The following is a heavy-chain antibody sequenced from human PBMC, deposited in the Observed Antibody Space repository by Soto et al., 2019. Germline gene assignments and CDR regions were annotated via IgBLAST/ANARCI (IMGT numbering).Heavy chain of an antibody. J-gene: IGHJ6*02. CDR3: ARDGYYHDGMDV. Sequence: PEETLSLTCTVSGGSISSYYWSWIRQPPGKGLEWIGYIYYSGSTNYNPSLKSRVTISVDTSKNQFTLKLSSVTAADTAVYYCARDGYYHDGMDVWGQGTTVTGSS. CDR1: GGSISSYY. V-gene: IGHV4-59*01. CDR2: IYYSGST.